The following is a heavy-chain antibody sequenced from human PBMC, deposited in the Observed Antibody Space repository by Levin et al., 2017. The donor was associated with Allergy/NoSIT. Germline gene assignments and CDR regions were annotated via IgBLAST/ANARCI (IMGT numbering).Heavy chain of an antibody. V-gene: IGHV4-39*07. J-gene: IGHJ5*02. CDR1: GDSIDSETSY. Sequence: SETLSLTCFVSGDSIDSETSYWGWIRHPPGRGLEWIGSLSYSLTTYYNPSLKSRATISVDTSKNQLSLNLNSVTAADTAMYYCARLGIVAAAPYTGNHWGQGTLVTVSS. CDR2: LSYSLTT. D-gene: IGHD1-26*01. CDR3: ARLGIVAAAPYTGNH.